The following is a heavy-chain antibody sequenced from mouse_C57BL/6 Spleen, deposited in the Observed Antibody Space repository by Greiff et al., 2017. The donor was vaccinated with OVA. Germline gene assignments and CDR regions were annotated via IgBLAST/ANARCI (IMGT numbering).Heavy chain of an antibody. V-gene: IGHV3-6*01. CDR3: ARGGYYGSSSGYFDV. CDR2: ISYDGSN. D-gene: IGHD1-1*01. Sequence: EVQLQQSGPGLVKPSQSLSLTCSVTGYSITSGYYWNWIRQFPGNKLEWMGYISYDGSNNYNPSLKNRISITRDTSKNQFFLKLNSVTTEDTATYYCARGGYYGSSSGYFDVWGTGTTVTVSS. CDR1: GYSITSGYY. J-gene: IGHJ1*03.